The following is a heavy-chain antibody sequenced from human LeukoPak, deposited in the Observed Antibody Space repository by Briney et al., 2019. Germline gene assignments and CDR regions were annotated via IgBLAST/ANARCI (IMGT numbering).Heavy chain of an antibody. CDR2: ISGYNGNA. CDR1: GYMFSIYS. Sequence: ASVKVSCKASGYMFSIYSISWVRQAPGQGLEWMGWISGYNGNAIYAQKLQGRLTMTTDTSTSTASMELRSLRSDDTAVYYCARVLTTVTTYGFDLWGQGTVVTVSS. CDR3: ARVLTTVTTYGFDL. J-gene: IGHJ3*01. V-gene: IGHV1-18*01. D-gene: IGHD4-11*01.